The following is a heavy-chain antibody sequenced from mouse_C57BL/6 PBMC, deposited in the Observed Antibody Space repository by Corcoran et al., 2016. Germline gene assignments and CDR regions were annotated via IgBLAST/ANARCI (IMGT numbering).Heavy chain of an antibody. CDR1: GYTFTTYG. CDR2: INTYSGVP. D-gene: IGHD2-5*01. V-gene: IGHV9-3*01. J-gene: IGHJ1*03. CDR3: SSDHSPYSNYGSFDV. Sequence: QIQLVQSGPELKKPGETVKISCKASGYTFTTYGMSWVKHAPGKGLKWMGWINTYSGVPTYADDFKGRFAFSLETSASTAYLQINNLKNEDTATFFCSSDHSPYSNYGSFDVWGTGTTATVSS.